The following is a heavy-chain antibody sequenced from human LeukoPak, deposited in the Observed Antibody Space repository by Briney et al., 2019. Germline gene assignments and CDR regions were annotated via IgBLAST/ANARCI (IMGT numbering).Heavy chain of an antibody. V-gene: IGHV3-23*01. J-gene: IGHJ4*02. CDR1: GFTFSSYA. D-gene: IGHD2/OR15-2a*01. Sequence: GGSLRLSCVASGFTFSSYAMSWVRQAPGKGLEWVSAISGSGGSTYYADSVKGRFTISRDNSKNTLYLQMNSLRAEDTAVYYCANAHSPFTFYFDYWGQGTLVTVSS. CDR2: ISGSGGST. CDR3: ANAHSPFTFYFDY.